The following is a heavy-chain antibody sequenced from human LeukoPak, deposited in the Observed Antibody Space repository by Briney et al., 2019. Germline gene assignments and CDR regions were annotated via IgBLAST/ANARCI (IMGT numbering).Heavy chain of an antibody. CDR3: AKVALAKWGPIY. D-gene: IGHD7-27*01. V-gene: IGHV3-48*01. CDR1: GFTFSSYS. CDR2: ISSSSTI. J-gene: IGHJ4*02. Sequence: GGSLRLSCAASGFTFSSYSMNWVRQAPGKGLEWVSYISSSSTIYYADSVKGRFTISRDNAKNSLYLQMNSLRAEDTAVYYCAKVALAKWGPIYWGQGTLVTVSS.